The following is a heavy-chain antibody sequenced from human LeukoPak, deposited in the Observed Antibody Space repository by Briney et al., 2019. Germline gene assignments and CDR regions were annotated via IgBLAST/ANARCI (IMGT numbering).Heavy chain of an antibody. J-gene: IGHJ4*02. CDR3: AKDPGYYYDSSGGYY. V-gene: IGHV3-48*01. CDR2: ITISTTLI. CDR1: GFPFSTYN. D-gene: IGHD3-22*01. Sequence: GGSLRLSCAASGFPFSTYNMNWVRQAPGKGLEWVAYITISTTLIYYADSVKGRFTISRDNSKNTLYLQMNSLRAEDTAVYYCAKDPGYYYDSSGGYYWGQGTLVTVSS.